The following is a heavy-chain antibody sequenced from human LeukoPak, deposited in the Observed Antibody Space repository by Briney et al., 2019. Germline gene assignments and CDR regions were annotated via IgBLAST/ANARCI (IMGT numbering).Heavy chain of an antibody. Sequence: PSETLSLTCTVSGGSISSSSYYWGWIRQPPGKGLEWIGSIYYSGSTYYNPSLKSRVTISVDTSKNQFSLKLSSVTAADTAVYYCAREYRAAGTCFDYWGQGTLVTVSS. CDR2: IYYSGST. D-gene: IGHD6-13*01. CDR3: AREYRAAGTCFDY. V-gene: IGHV4-39*02. CDR1: GGSISSSSYY. J-gene: IGHJ4*02.